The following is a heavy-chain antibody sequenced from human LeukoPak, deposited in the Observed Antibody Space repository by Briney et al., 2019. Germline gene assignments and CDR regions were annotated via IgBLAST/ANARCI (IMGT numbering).Heavy chain of an antibody. V-gene: IGHV4-34*01. D-gene: IGHD3-16*01. CDR2: INPSGGT. CDR1: GESFSGYY. Sequence: SETLPLTCGVSGESFSGYYWNWIRQPPGNGLEWIGEINPSGGTNYSPSLKSRATISVDTSTNQFSLKVTSVTAADTAVYYCARGSNRARLANWGRGTQVTVSS. J-gene: IGHJ4*02. CDR3: ARGSNRARLAN.